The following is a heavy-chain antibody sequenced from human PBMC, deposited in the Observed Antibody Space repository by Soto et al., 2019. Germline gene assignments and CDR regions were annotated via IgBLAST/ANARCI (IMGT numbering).Heavy chain of an antibody. CDR3: ARDSHSDGYYDILTGYGYYYMDV. CDR1: GYTFTSYG. D-gene: IGHD3-9*01. V-gene: IGHV1-18*01. Sequence: ASVKVSCKASGYTFTSYGISWVRQAPGQGLEWMGWISAYNGNTNYAQKLQGRVTMTTDTSTSTAYMELRSLRSDDTAVYYCARDSHSDGYYDILTGYGYYYMDVWGKGTTVTVSS. CDR2: ISAYNGNT. J-gene: IGHJ6*03.